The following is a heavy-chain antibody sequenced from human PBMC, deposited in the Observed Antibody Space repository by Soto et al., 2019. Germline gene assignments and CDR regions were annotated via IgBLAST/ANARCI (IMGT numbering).Heavy chain of an antibody. CDR1: GGSFSGYY. V-gene: IGHV4-34*01. CDR2: INHSGST. Sequence: KTSETLSLTCAVYGGSFSGYYWSWIRQPPGKGLEWIGEINHSGSTNYNPSLKSRVTISVDTSKNQFSLKLSSVTAADTAVYYCARGLGGSGWYGGYFQHWGQGTLVTVSS. J-gene: IGHJ1*01. D-gene: IGHD6-19*01. CDR3: ARGLGGSGWYGGYFQH.